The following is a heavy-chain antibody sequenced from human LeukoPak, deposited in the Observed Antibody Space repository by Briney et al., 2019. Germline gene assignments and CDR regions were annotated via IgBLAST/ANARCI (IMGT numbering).Heavy chain of an antibody. CDR1: GFTFSSYG. Sequence: GRSLRLSCAASGFTFSSYGMHWVRQAPGKGLEWVAVIWYDGSNKYYADSVKGRFTISRDNSKNTLYLQMNGLRAEDTAVYYCAKVSPPIVVVPAAMDVWGQGTTVTVSS. J-gene: IGHJ6*02. D-gene: IGHD2-2*01. CDR3: AKVSPPIVVVPAAMDV. CDR2: IWYDGSNK. V-gene: IGHV3-33*06.